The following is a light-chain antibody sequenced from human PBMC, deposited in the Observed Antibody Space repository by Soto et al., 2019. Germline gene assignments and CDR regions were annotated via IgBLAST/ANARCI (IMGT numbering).Light chain of an antibody. Sequence: QSVPTQPHSASATPGQKVTISCSGSSTNIGSHHVFWYRQLPGSAPQLLIHRNNRRPSGVPDRFSGSKSSTSASLAISGLQSDDEADYYCETWDDRLRVVVFGGGTKLTVL. J-gene: IGLJ2*01. CDR3: ETWDDRLRVVV. CDR1: STNIGSHH. V-gene: IGLV1-47*01. CDR2: RNN.